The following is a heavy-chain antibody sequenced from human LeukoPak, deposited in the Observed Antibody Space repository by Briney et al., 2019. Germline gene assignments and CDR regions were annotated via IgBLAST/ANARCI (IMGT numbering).Heavy chain of an antibody. Sequence: GGSLRLSCAASGFTFNNYAMHWVRQAPGKGLEWVAVKSYDGSNKYYADSVKGRFTISRDNSKNTLYLQMNSLRAEDTAVYYCARDSTDSGPYYFDYWGQGTLVTVSS. CDR1: GFTFNNYA. D-gene: IGHD1-26*01. CDR2: KSYDGSNK. V-gene: IGHV3-30-3*01. CDR3: ARDSTDSGPYYFDY. J-gene: IGHJ4*02.